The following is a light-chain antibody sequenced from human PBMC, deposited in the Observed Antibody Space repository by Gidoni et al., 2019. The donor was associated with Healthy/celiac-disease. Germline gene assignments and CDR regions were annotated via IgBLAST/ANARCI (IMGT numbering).Light chain of an antibody. CDR1: SSNIGAGYD. Sequence: QSVLTQPPSVSGAPGQGVTISCTGSSSNIGAGYDVHWYQQLPGTAPKILIYGNSNRPSGVPDRFSGSKSGTSASLAITGLQAEDEADYYCQSYDSSLSGSWVFGGGTKLTVL. CDR2: GNS. V-gene: IGLV1-40*01. J-gene: IGLJ3*02. CDR3: QSYDSSLSGSWV.